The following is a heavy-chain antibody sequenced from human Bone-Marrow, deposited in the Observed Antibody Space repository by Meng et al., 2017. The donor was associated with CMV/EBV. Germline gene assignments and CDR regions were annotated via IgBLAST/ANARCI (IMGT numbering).Heavy chain of an antibody. CDR1: GYTFTSYY. V-gene: IGHV1-46*01. CDR2: INPSGGST. CDR3: ARDFLEWLMEGAYGMDV. J-gene: IGHJ6*02. D-gene: IGHD3-3*01. Sequence: ASVKVSCKASGYTFTSYYMHWVRQAPGQGLEWMGIINPSGGSTSYAQKFQGRVTMTRDTSTSTVYMELSSLRSEDTAVYYCARDFLEWLMEGAYGMDVWGQGTTVTVSS.